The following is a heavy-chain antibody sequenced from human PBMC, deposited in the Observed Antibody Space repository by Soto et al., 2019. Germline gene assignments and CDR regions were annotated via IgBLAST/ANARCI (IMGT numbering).Heavy chain of an antibody. CDR3: VADRESYYYENSGYTY. D-gene: IGHD3-22*01. Sequence: PGGSMRLSCAASGFNFGSYGMHWVRQAPGKGLEWVAVISYDGSNKYYADSVKGRFTISRDNSKNTLYLQMNSLRSEDTAVYYCVADRESYYYENSGYTYWGQGTLVTVSS. V-gene: IGHV3-30*03. CDR1: GFNFGSYG. J-gene: IGHJ4*02. CDR2: ISYDGSNK.